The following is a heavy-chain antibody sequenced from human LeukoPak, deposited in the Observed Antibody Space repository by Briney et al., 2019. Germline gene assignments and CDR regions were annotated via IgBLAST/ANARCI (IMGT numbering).Heavy chain of an antibody. J-gene: IGHJ4*02. V-gene: IGHV3-30*18. CDR1: GFTTYG. CDR3: AKRIGTTDDY. D-gene: IGHD1-7*01. CDR2: ISYDGSYK. Sequence: GSLRLSCAASGFTTYGMHWVRQAPGKGLEWVAVISYDGSYKYYVDSVKGRFTISRDNSKNTLYLQMNSLRAEDTAVYYCAKRIGTTDDYWGQGTLVTVSS.